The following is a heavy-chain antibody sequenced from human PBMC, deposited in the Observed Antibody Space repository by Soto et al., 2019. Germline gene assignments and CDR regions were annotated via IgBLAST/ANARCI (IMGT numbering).Heavy chain of an antibody. Sequence: GGSLRLSCAASGFTFSSYGMHWVRQAPGKGLEWVAVISYDGSNKYYADSVKGRFTISRDNSKNTLYLQMNGLRAEDTAVYYCAKDLEDYDRIDYWGQGTLVTVSS. CDR1: GFTFSSYG. CDR2: ISYDGSNK. V-gene: IGHV3-30*18. J-gene: IGHJ4*02. D-gene: IGHD3-22*01. CDR3: AKDLEDYDRIDY.